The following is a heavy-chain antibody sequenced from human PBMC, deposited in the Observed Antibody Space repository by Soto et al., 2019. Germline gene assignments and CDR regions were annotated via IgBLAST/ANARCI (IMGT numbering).Heavy chain of an antibody. CDR3: ARVKPGVGYKWLEQ. J-gene: IGHJ5*02. CDR2: IYYSGST. V-gene: IGHV4-31*03. D-gene: IGHD1-26*01. Sequence: PSETRCRTCTFSVCCIISCCYYVSFIRQHPGKGLEWIGYIYYSGSTYYNPSLKSRITISVDTSKIQFSLKLTSVTAAATDVYYCARVKPGVGYKWLEQWGPGTMVNVSS. CDR1: VCCIISCCYY.